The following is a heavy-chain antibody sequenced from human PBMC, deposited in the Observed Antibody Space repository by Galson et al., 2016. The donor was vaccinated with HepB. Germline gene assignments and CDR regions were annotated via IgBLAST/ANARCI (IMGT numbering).Heavy chain of an antibody. CDR1: GFTFSTYS. CDR3: ANGNHAEYSW. D-gene: IGHD1-14*01. V-gene: IGHV3-21*01. CDR2: ISDTSNYI. Sequence: SLRLSCAASGFTFSTYSMNWVRQAPGKGLEWVSSISDTSNYIYHADSVKGRFTVSRDNAKNSLCLQMNSLRTEDTAVYYCANGNHAEYSWWGQGTLVTVSS. J-gene: IGHJ4*02.